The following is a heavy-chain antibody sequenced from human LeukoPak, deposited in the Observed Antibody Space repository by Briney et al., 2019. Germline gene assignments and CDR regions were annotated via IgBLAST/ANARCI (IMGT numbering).Heavy chain of an antibody. CDR3: ALSYSSGWDSYYYYFDY. D-gene: IGHD6-19*01. J-gene: IGHJ4*02. V-gene: IGHV5-51*01. CDR2: IYPGDSDT. CDR1: GYSFTSYW. Sequence: GESLKISCKGSGYSFTSYWIGWVRQMPGKSLEWMGIIYPGDSDTRYSPSFQGQVTISADKSISTAYLQWSSLKASDTAMYYCALSYSSGWDSYYYYFDYWGQGTLVTVSS.